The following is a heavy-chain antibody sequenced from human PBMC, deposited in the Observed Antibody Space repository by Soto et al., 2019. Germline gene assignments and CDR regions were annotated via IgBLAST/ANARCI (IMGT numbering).Heavy chain of an antibody. CDR2: IYWDGES. V-gene: IGHV2-5*02. Sequence: QITLKEAGPPLVKPTETLTLTCTFSGFSFTTTRMGVGWTRQPPGKAPEWLAIIYWDGESRYNPLLRRRLTLTEDTSKNQVVLTMTNMDPKDTAAYYCAHRDSTGTTTYFDSWGQGIPVTVAS. J-gene: IGHJ4*02. CDR1: GFSFTTTRMG. CDR3: AHRDSTGTTTYFDS. D-gene: IGHD1-1*01.